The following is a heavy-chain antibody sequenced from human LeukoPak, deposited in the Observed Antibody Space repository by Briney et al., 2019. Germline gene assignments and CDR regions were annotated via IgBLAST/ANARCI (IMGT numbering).Heavy chain of an antibody. J-gene: IGHJ4*02. CDR1: GFTVSSNY. Sequence: PGGSLRLSYVASGFTVSSNYMSWVRQAPGKGLEWVSYISSSGSTIYYADSVKGRFTISRDNAKNSLYLQMNSLRAEDTAVYYCVRGIWNGPYYWGQGTLVTVST. CDR3: VRGIWNGPYY. V-gene: IGHV3-48*01. D-gene: IGHD1-1*01. CDR2: ISSSGSTI.